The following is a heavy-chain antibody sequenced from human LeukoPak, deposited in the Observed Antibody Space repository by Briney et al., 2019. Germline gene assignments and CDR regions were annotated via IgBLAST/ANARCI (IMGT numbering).Heavy chain of an antibody. J-gene: IGHJ4*02. Sequence: GGSLRLSCAASGFTVSSNYMSWVRQAPGKGLEWVSAISGSGGSTYYADSVKGRFTISRDNSKNTLYLQMNSLRAEDTAVYYCAKDLGASYSGSYLDYWGQGTLVTVSS. V-gene: IGHV3-23*01. D-gene: IGHD1-26*01. CDR1: GFTVSSNY. CDR3: AKDLGASYSGSYLDY. CDR2: ISGSGGST.